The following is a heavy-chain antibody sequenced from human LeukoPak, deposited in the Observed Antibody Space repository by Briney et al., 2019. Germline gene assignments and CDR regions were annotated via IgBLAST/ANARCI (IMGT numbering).Heavy chain of an antibody. CDR3: ARLSQTPDYSSSGGYYYLGY. Sequence: GASVKVSCKASRYTFSSYDINWVREAAGQGLEWMVCMNPNTGRTGFAQKFQGRLTITRDTPIRTAYMELRSLRSEDTAVYYCARLSQTPDYSSSGGYYYLGYWGQGTPVTVSS. V-gene: IGHV1-8*01. D-gene: IGHD3-22*01. J-gene: IGHJ4*02. CDR2: MNPNTGRT. CDR1: RYTFSSYD.